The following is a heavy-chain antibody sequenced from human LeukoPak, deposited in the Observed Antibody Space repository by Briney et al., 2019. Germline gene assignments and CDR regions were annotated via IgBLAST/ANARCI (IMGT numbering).Heavy chain of an antibody. D-gene: IGHD6-19*01. Sequence: ASVKVSCKASGYTFTSYDINWVRQATGQGLEWMGWMNPNSGNTGYAQKFQGRVTMTRNTSISTAYMELSGLRSEDTAVYYCARGPVYLYSSGWYYFDYWGQGTLVTVSS. CDR3: ARGPVYLYSSGWYYFDY. J-gene: IGHJ4*02. CDR2: MNPNSGNT. CDR1: GYTFTSYD. V-gene: IGHV1-8*01.